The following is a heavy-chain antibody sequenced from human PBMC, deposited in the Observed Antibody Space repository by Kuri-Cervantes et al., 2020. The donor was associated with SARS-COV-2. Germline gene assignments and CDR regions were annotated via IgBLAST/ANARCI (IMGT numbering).Heavy chain of an antibody. J-gene: IGHJ6*03. Sequence: GGSLRLSCAVSGFTFTSHAMHWVRQAPGSGLEWVALISYDGNNKFYADSVKGRFTISRDNAKNSLYLQMNSLRAEDTALYYCASVPLSDDYYMDVWGKGTTVTVSS. CDR1: GFTFTSHA. D-gene: IGHD2-2*01. V-gene: IGHV3-30*03. CDR2: ISYDGNNK. CDR3: ASVPLSDDYYMDV.